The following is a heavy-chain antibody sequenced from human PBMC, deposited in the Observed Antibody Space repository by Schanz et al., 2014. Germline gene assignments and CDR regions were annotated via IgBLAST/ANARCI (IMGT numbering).Heavy chain of an antibody. J-gene: IGHJ4*02. CDR1: GFTFTNYA. V-gene: IGHV3-33*08. D-gene: IGHD1-26*01. CDR2: IWYDGSNK. CDR3: ARDHTTESYYSAGPPIDY. Sequence: AHLVESGGGLVQPGGSLRLSCAASGFTFTNYAMSWVRQAPGKGLEWVAVIWYDGSNKYYADSVKGRFTISRDNSKNTLFLQMNSLRAEDTAVYYCARDHTTESYYSAGPPIDYWGQGTLLTVSS.